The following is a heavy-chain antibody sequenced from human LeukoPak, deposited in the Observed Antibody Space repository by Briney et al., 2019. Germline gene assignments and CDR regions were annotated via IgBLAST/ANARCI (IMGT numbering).Heavy chain of an antibody. CDR3: ARDHRYGSGSYYFDY. D-gene: IGHD3-10*01. Sequence: GGSLRLSCAASGFTFCSYSMNWVRQAPGKGLEWVSSISSSSSYIYYADSVKGRFTISRDNAKNSLYLQMNSLRAEDTAVYYCARDHRYGSGSYYFDYWGQGTLVTVSS. J-gene: IGHJ4*02. CDR1: GFTFCSYS. CDR2: ISSSSSYI. V-gene: IGHV3-21*01.